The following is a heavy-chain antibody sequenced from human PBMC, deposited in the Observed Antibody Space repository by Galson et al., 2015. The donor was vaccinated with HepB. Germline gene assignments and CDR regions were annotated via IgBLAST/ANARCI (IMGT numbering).Heavy chain of an antibody. Sequence: SVKVSCKASGYTFTGYYMHWLRQAPGQGLEWMGRINPNSGGTNYAQKFQDRVTMTRDTSITTAYMELSNLRSDDTAVYYCARDLGVTTAFHIWGQGTMVTVSS. J-gene: IGHJ3*02. D-gene: IGHD1-26*01. CDR1: GYTFTGYY. CDR3: ARDLGVTTAFHI. V-gene: IGHV1-2*06. CDR2: INPNSGGT.